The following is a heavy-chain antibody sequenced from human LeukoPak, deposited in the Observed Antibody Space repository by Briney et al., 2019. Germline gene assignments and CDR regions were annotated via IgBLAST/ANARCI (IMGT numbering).Heavy chain of an antibody. Sequence: ASVKVSCKASGYTFTSYAMHWVRQAPGQRLEWMGWINAGNGNTKYSQKFQGRVTITRDTSASTAYMELSRLRSEDTAVYYCARVTVTTGDDYWGQGTLVTVPS. CDR1: GYTFTSYA. CDR2: INAGNGNT. J-gene: IGHJ4*02. V-gene: IGHV1-3*01. D-gene: IGHD4-17*01. CDR3: ARVTVTTGDDY.